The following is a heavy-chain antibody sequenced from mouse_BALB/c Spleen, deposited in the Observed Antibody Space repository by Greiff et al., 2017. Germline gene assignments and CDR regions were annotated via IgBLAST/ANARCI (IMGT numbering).Heavy chain of an antibody. Sequence: VQLQQPGAELVKPGASVKLSCKASGYTFTSYWMHWVKQRPGQGLEWIGEINPSNGRTNYNEKFKSKATLTVDKSSSTAYMQLSSLTSEDSAVYYCARGYDYGGVAYWGQGTLVTVSA. V-gene: IGHV1S81*02. CDR1: GYTFTSYW. CDR3: ARGYDYGGVAY. CDR2: INPSNGRT. J-gene: IGHJ3*01. D-gene: IGHD2-4*01.